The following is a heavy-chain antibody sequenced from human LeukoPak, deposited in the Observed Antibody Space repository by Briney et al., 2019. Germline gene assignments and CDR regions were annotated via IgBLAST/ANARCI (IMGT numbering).Heavy chain of an antibody. J-gene: IGHJ4*02. Sequence: GGSLRLSCAASGFTFSTYWMSWVRQAPGKGLEWVANIRKDGSDIHYVDSVKGRFTISRDNSKNTLYLQMNSLRAEDTALYYCAKDPGYDFWSAYYTDYWGQGTLVTVSS. V-gene: IGHV3-7*01. D-gene: IGHD3-3*01. CDR2: IRKDGSDI. CDR1: GFTFSTYW. CDR3: AKDPGYDFWSAYYTDY.